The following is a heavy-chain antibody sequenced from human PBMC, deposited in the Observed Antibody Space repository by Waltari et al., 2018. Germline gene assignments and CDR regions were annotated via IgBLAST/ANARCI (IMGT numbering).Heavy chain of an antibody. J-gene: IGHJ4*02. V-gene: IGHV1-69*13. CDR3: ARDLGNVE. Sequence: QVQLVQSGAEVKKPGSSVKVSCKASGGTFSTYGISWVRQAPGQGLEWMGGIIPILRTTNYGQKFQGRVTITADESTSTVYMELSSLKSEDTAVYYCARDLGNVEWGQGTLVTVSS. D-gene: IGHD7-27*01. CDR1: GGTFSTYG. CDR2: IIPILRTT.